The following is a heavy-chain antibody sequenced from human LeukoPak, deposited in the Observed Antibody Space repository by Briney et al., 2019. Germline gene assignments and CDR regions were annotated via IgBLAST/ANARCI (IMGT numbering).Heavy chain of an antibody. CDR1: GYPFSECG. V-gene: IGHV3-30*18. Sequence: GRPLRLSCAVSGYPFSECGMHWVRQAPDKGLEGVTVISNEVRVQLYADSVKGRFAISRDNSVITLSLQMNSLRSEDTAVYFCTKEGGPMSATTERYSFDHWGRGTLVTVSS. D-gene: IGHD4-17*01. J-gene: IGHJ5*02. CDR3: TKEGGPMSATTERYSFDH. CDR2: ISNEVRVQ.